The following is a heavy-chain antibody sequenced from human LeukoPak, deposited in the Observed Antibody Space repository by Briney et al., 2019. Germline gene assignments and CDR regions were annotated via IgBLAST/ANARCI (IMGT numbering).Heavy chain of an antibody. V-gene: IGHV3-20*01. CDR3: AKSYVGYHYYYMDV. CDR1: GFTFDDYG. Sequence: GGSLRLSCAASGFTFDDYGMNWVRQAPGKGLEWVSGINWNGGSTGYADSVKGRFTISRDNAKNSLYLQMDSLRAEDTALYHCAKSYVGYHYYYMDVWGKGTTVTVSS. J-gene: IGHJ6*03. CDR2: INWNGGST. D-gene: IGHD1-26*01.